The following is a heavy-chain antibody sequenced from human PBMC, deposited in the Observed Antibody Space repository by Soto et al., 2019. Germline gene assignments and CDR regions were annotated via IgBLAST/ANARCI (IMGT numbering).Heavy chain of an antibody. V-gene: IGHV4-31*03. Sequence: SETLSLTCTVSGGSISSGGYYWSWIRQHPGKGLEWIGYIYYSGSSYYHPSLKRRGIISVDTSKNQFSLSLSSVTAADTAVYYCARGNIPAAARTGGMDVCGHGTTVTDSS. D-gene: IGHD2-2*01. CDR3: ARGNIPAAARTGGMDV. CDR2: IYYSGSS. J-gene: IGHJ6*02. CDR1: GGSISSGGYY.